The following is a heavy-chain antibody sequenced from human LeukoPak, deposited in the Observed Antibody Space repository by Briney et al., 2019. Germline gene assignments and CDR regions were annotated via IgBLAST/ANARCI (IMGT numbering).Heavy chain of an antibody. J-gene: IGHJ6*02. Sequence: GGSLRLSCAASGFSLSDSAVHWVRQASGKGLEWVGRLRSTANTHATTYTASVKGRFTISRDGSKNTAYLQMNSLKTEDTAVYYCTRAPGTDYYYYGMDVWGQGTTVTVSS. V-gene: IGHV3-73*01. CDR1: GFSLSDSA. CDR2: LRSTANTHAT. D-gene: IGHD1-14*01. CDR3: TRAPGTDYYYYGMDV.